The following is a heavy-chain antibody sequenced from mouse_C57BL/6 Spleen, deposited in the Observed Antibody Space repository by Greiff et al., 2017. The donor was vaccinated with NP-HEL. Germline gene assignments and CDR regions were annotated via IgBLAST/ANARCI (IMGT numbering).Heavy chain of an antibody. J-gene: IGHJ4*01. D-gene: IGHD2-2*01. CDR3: ASQIYYGYEDYAMDY. CDR1: GYTFTSYG. CDR2: IYPRSGNT. V-gene: IGHV1-81*01. Sequence: QVQLQQSGAELARPGASVKLSCKASGYTFTSYGISWVKQRTGQGLELIGEIYPRSGNTSYDEKFKGKGTLIADKSSSTAYMELRSLTSEDSAVYFCASQIYYGYEDYAMDYWGQGTSVTVSS.